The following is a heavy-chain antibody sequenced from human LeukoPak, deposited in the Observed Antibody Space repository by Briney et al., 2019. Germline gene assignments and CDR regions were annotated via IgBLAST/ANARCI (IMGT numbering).Heavy chain of an antibody. J-gene: IGHJ4*02. CDR3: ASAPYYYDSSGYPPH. CDR2: ISYDGSNK. Sequence: GGSLRLSCAASGFTFSSYAMHWVRQAPGKGLEWVAVISYDGSNKYYADSVKGRFTISRDNSKNTLYLQMNSLRAEDTAEYYCASAPYYYDSSGYPPHWGQGTLVTVSS. CDR1: GFTFSSYA. V-gene: IGHV3-30-3*01. D-gene: IGHD3-22*01.